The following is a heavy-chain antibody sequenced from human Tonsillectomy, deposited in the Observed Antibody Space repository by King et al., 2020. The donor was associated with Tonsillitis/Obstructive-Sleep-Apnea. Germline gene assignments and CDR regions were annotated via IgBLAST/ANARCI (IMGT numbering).Heavy chain of an antibody. V-gene: IGHV3-13*04. J-gene: IGHJ6*03. CDR3: ARGRWPYYMDV. CDR1: GFTFSSFD. CDR2: IGTAGDT. D-gene: IGHD6-13*01. Sequence: DVQLVESGGGLVQPGGSLRISCAASGFTFSSFDMHWVRQAAGKGLEWVSTIGTAGDTYSPGSVKGRFTISRENARNSLYLQMNSLRAGDTAVYYCARGRWPYYMDVWGKGTTVTVSS.